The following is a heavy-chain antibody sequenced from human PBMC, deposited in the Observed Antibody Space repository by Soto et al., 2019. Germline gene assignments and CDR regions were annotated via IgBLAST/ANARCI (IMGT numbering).Heavy chain of an antibody. D-gene: IGHD6-19*01. V-gene: IGHV4-4*02. Sequence: SETLSLTCAVSGGSISSSNWWSWVRQPPGKGLEWIGEIYHSGSTNYNPSLKSRVTISVDKSKNQFSLKLSSVTAADTAVYYCARDNLRWIAVAGTPPRYWGQGTLVTVSS. CDR3: ARDNLRWIAVAGTPPRY. J-gene: IGHJ4*02. CDR2: IYHSGST. CDR1: GGSISSSNW.